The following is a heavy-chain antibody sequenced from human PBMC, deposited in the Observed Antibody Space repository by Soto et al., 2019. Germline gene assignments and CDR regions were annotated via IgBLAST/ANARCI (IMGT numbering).Heavy chain of an antibody. CDR2: IYYSGST. D-gene: IGHD4-17*01. CDR3: ARRYGDYLGLAFDP. J-gene: IGHJ5*02. V-gene: IGHV4-31*03. Sequence: PSETLSLTCTVSGVSISSGGYYWSWIRQHPGKGLEWIGYIYYSGSTYYNPSLKSRVTISVDTSKNQFSLKLSSVTAADTAVYYCARRYGDYLGLAFDPWGQGTLVTVSS. CDR1: GVSISSGGYY.